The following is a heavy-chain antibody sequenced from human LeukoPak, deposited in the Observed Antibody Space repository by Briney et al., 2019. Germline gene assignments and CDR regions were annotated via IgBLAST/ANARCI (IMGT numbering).Heavy chain of an antibody. V-gene: IGHV1-69*04. CDR3: ARTSGYVLTDY. D-gene: IGHD5-12*01. CDR2: IIPILGIA. CDR1: GGTFTIYA. J-gene: IGHJ4*02. Sequence: SVTVSFTSSGGTFTIYAISWVRQAPGQGLEWMGRIIPILGIANYAQKFQGRVTITADKSTSTAYMELSSLRAEDTAVYYCARTSGYVLTDYWGQGTLVTVSS.